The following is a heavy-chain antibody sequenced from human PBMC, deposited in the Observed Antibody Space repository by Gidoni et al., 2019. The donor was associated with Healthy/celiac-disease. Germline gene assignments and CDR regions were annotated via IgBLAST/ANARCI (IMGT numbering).Heavy chain of an antibody. V-gene: IGHV4-39*01. CDR3: ARQLFWEPLFDY. J-gene: IGHJ4*02. CDR2: IYYSGIT. CDR1: GGSISSSSYY. D-gene: IGHD3-16*01. Sequence: QLQLQESGPGLVKPSETLSRTCTVSGGSISSSSYYWGWIRQPPGKVLEWIGSIYYSGITYYNPSLKSRVTISVDTSKNQFSLKLSSVTAADTAVYYCARQLFWEPLFDYWGQGTLVTVSS.